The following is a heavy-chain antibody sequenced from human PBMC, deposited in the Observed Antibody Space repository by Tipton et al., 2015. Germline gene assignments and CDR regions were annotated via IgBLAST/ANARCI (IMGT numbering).Heavy chain of an antibody. CDR2: ISHSGNT. CDR1: GDSVTYYY. D-gene: IGHD3-9*01. Sequence: LRLSCTVSGDSVTYYYWSWIRQPPGKGLEWIGSISHSGNTYYNPSLKSRVTMSRDTSKNQFSLKLTSVTAADTAVYYCACQDYDSLTRDYQTVDYWGQGTLVTVSS. V-gene: IGHV4-59*04. CDR3: ACQDYDSLTRDYQTVDY. J-gene: IGHJ4*02.